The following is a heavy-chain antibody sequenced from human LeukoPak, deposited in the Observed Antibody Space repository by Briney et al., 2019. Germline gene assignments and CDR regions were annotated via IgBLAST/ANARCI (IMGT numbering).Heavy chain of an antibody. J-gene: IGHJ4*02. V-gene: IGHV3-30*04. Sequence: PGGSLRLSCAASGFTFSNSVMHWVRQAPGKGLEWVAGISDDGSSEHYADSVKGRFTISRDNSDNTLYVQMNSLRVEDTAVYYCASDKIVGATKFDYWGQGTLVTVSS. CDR2: ISDDGSSE. D-gene: IGHD1-26*01. CDR3: ASDKIVGATKFDY. CDR1: GFTFSNSV.